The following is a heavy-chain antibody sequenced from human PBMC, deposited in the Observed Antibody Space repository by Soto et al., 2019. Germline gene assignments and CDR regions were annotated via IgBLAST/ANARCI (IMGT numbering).Heavy chain of an antibody. D-gene: IGHD2-2*01. V-gene: IGHV1-8*01. CDR3: ARGPIYCSSTSCYVFRFDP. J-gene: IGHJ5*02. Sequence: VASVKVSCKASGYTFTSYDINWVRQATGQGLEWMGWMNPNSGNTGYAQKFQGRVTMTRNTSISTAYMELSSLRSEDTAVYYCARGPIYCSSTSCYVFRFDPWGQGTLVTVSS. CDR2: MNPNSGNT. CDR1: GYTFTSYD.